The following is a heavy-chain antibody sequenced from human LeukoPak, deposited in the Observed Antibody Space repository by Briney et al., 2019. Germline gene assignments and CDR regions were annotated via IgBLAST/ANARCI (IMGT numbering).Heavy chain of an antibody. V-gene: IGHV4-59*01. Sequence: PSETLSLTCTVSGGSISSYYWSWIRQPPGKGLEWIGYIYYSGSTNYNPSLKSRVTISVDTSKNQFSLKLGSVTAADTAVYYCAREENAVFDYWGQGTLVTVSS. CDR3: AREENAVFDY. J-gene: IGHJ4*02. D-gene: IGHD2-2*01. CDR2: IYYSGST. CDR1: GGSISSYY.